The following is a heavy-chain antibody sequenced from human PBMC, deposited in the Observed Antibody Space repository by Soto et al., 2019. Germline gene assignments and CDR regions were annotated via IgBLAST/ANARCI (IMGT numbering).Heavy chain of an antibody. J-gene: IGHJ3*02. CDR3: ARDTNDYYDSSGYVGAFGI. CDR2: ISAYNGNT. Sequence: SGEATCQADGYTFTSYGISWVSQAAGQERDWMGWISAYNGNTNYAQELQGRVTMTTDTSTSTAYMELRSVRYDDTAVYYCARDTNDYYDSSGYVGAFGIWGQGTMVTDSS. V-gene: IGHV1-18*01. D-gene: IGHD3-22*01. CDR1: GYTFTSYG.